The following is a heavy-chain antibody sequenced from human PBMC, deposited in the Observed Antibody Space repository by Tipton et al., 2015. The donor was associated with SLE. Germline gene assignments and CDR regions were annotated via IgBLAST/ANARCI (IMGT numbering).Heavy chain of an antibody. CDR2: IYYSGST. V-gene: IGHV4-59*12. D-gene: IGHD6-19*01. Sequence: TLSLTCTVFGGSISSYYWSWIRQPPGKGLEWIGYIYYSGSTNYNPSLKSRVTISVDTSKNQFSLKLSSVTAADTAVYYCARGNRGSSGWYGAFDIWGQGTMVTVSS. CDR1: GGSISSYY. J-gene: IGHJ3*02. CDR3: ARGNRGSSGWYGAFDI.